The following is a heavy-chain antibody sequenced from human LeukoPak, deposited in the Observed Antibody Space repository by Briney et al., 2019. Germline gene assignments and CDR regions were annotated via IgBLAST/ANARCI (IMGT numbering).Heavy chain of an antibody. CDR1: GFPFSRSR. V-gene: IGHV3-64*02. Sequence: PGGSLRLSCAASGFPFSRSRMRWVRQAPGKGLEFVSAISSSGDRTDYADSVKGRFSISRDNSRNTLYLQMGSLRPEDTAVYYCARDGDGYNYDYWGQGTLVTVS. CDR3: ARDGDGYNYDY. J-gene: IGHJ4*02. CDR2: ISSSGDRT. D-gene: IGHD5-24*01.